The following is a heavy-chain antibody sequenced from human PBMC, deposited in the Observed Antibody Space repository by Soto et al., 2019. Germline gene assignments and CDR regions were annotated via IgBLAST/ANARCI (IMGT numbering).Heavy chain of an antibody. CDR3: ARVMGRTFSAKWFYYGMDV. D-gene: IGHD3-10*01. CDR1: GFTFSDYG. CDR2: TSYDEINE. Sequence: GGSLRLSCAASGFTFSDYGMHWVRQAPGKGLEWVAVTSYDEINENYADSVKGRFTISRDNSKNTLYLQMSSLRVEDTAVYYCARVMGRTFSAKWFYYGMDVWGRGTTVTVSS. J-gene: IGHJ6*02. V-gene: IGHV3-33*01.